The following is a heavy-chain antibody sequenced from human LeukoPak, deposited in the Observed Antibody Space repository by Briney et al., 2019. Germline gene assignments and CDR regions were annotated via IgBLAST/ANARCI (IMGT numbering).Heavy chain of an antibody. CDR2: INPNSGGT. D-gene: IGHD2-2*01. Sequence: ASVMVSCEASGYTFTGYYVCWVRQGPGQGVGSVGSINPNSGGTNYAQKLQGSVSMTRDTSISTAYMELSRLRSDDTAVYYCARGGYCSSTSCYDAFDIWGQGTMVTVSS. CDR1: GYTFTGYY. V-gene: IGHV1-2*02. CDR3: ARGGYCSSTSCYDAFDI. J-gene: IGHJ3*02.